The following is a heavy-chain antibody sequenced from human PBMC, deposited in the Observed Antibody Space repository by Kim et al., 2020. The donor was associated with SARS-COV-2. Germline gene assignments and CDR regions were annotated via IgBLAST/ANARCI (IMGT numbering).Heavy chain of an antibody. D-gene: IGHD3-22*01. V-gene: IGHV3-66*01. J-gene: IGHJ4*02. Sequence: GKGRFTISRDNSKKTLYLQVNSLRAEDTAVYYCARDYYDSSGYYYSDYWGQGTLVTVSS. CDR3: ARDYYDSSGYYYSDY.